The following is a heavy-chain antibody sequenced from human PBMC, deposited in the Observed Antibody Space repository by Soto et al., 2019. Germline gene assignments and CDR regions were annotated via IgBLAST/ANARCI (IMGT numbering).Heavy chain of an antibody. CDR1: GGTFSSYT. CDR2: IIPILGIA. J-gene: IGHJ3*02. D-gene: IGHD3-3*01. V-gene: IGHV1-69*02. CDR3: TKYYDFWSGYTASDAFDI. Sequence: ASVKVSCKASGGTFSSYTISWVRQAPGQGLEWMGRIIPILGIANYAQKFQGRVTITADKSTSTAYMELSSLRSEDTAVYYCTKYYDFWSGYTASDAFDIWGQGTMVTVSS.